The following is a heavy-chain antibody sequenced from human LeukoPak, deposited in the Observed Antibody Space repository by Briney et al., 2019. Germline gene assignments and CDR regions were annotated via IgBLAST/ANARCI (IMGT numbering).Heavy chain of an antibody. CDR2: IYTSGYT. J-gene: IGHJ3*02. D-gene: IGHD3-10*01. CDR3: ARDERRHSYGSGSYAFDI. V-gene: IGHV4-4*07. Sequence: SETLSLTCTVSGDSLSSSYWSWVRQPAGKGLEWIGRIYTSGYTNYNPSLKGRVTMSVDTSKNQFSLKVTSITDSDAAVYYCARDERRHSYGSGSYAFDIWGQGTMVTVSS. CDR1: GDSLSSSY.